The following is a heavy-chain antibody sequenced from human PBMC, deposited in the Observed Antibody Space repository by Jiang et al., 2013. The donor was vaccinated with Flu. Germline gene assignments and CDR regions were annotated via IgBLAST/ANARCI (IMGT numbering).Heavy chain of an antibody. J-gene: IGHJ3*02. CDR1: GGSISSYY. CDR3: ARHLKYGSGSYSAFDI. V-gene: IGHV4-59*08. CDR2: VYYSGST. D-gene: IGHD3-10*01. Sequence: GLVKPSETLSLTRTVSGGSISSYYWSWIRQPPGKGLEWIGYVYYSGSTNYNPSLKSRVTISVDTSKNQFSLKLSSVTAADTAVYYCARHLKYGSGSYSAFDIWGQGTMVTVSS.